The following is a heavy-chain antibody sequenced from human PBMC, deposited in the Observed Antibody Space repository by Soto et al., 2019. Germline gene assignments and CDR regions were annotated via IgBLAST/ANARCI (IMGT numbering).Heavy chain of an antibody. V-gene: IGHV4-59*01. CDR1: GGSISSYY. CDR3: ARLITSFDY. D-gene: IGHD1-1*01. J-gene: IGHJ4*02. CDR2: IYYSGST. Sequence: SATLSLTCTVSGGSISSYYWSWIRQPPGKGLEWIGYIYYSGSTNYNPSLKSRVTISVDTSKNQFSLKLSSVTAADTAVYYCARLITSFDYWGQGTLVTVSS.